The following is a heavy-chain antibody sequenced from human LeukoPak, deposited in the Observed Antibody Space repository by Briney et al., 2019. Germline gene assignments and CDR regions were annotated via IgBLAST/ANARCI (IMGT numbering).Heavy chain of an antibody. CDR1: GFTFSSYA. CDR3: ANSPRAGAGVFDY. J-gene: IGHJ4*02. CDR2: ISGSGGST. Sequence: GGSLRLSCAASGFTFSSYAMSWVRQAPGKGLEWVSAISGSGGSTYYAASVKGRFTISRDNSKNTLYLQMNSLRAEDTAVYYCANSPRAGAGVFDYWGQGTLVTVSS. V-gene: IGHV3-23*01. D-gene: IGHD6-19*01.